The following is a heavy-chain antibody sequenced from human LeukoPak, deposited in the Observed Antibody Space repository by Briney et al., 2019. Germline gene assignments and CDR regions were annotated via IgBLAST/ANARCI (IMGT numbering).Heavy chain of an antibody. Sequence: PGGSLRLSCAASGFTFSSYAMHWVRQAPGKGLEWVAVISYDRTNKYYADSVKGRFTISRDNSKNTLYLQMNSLRAEDTAVYYCARLSDYYRPFENWGQGTLVTVSS. J-gene: IGHJ4*02. CDR2: ISYDRTNK. CDR3: ARLSDYYRPFEN. D-gene: IGHD4-17*01. V-gene: IGHV3-30*14. CDR1: GFTFSSYA.